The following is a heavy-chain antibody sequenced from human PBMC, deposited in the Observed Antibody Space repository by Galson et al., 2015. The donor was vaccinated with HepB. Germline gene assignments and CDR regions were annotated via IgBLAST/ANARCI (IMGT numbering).Heavy chain of an antibody. D-gene: IGHD1-7*01. Sequence: SLRLSCAASGFTFSSYWMHWVRQAPGKGLVWVSRINSDGSSTSYADSVKGRFTISRDNAKNTLYLQMNSLRAEDTAVYYCARARRSGTGTTSDWYFDLWGRGTLVTVSS. J-gene: IGHJ2*01. CDR1: GFTFSSYW. CDR2: INSDGSST. CDR3: ARARRSGTGTTSDWYFDL. V-gene: IGHV3-74*01.